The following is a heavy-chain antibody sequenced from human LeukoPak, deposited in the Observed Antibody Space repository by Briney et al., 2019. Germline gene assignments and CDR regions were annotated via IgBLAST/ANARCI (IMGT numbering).Heavy chain of an antibody. D-gene: IGHD6-6*01. J-gene: IGHJ4*02. CDR2: ISYDGSNK. CDR3: ARALGIAARDY. V-gene: IGHV3-30*04. Sequence: GGSLRLSCAASGFTFSSYAIHWVRQAPGKGLEWVAVISYDGSNKYYADSMKGRFTISRDNSKNTLYLQMNSLRAEDTAVYYCARALGIAARDYWGQGTLVTVSS. CDR1: GFTFSSYA.